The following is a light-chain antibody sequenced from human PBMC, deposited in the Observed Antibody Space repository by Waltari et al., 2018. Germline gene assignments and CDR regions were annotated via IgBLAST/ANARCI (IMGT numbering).Light chain of an antibody. V-gene: IGLV1-51*01. Sequence: QSVLTQPPSVSAAPGQKVTISCHGSTSNIGNNYVSWYRPLPGTAPKLLIYDNNKRPSGIPDRFSGSKSGTSATLGITGLQTGDEADYYCGSWDSSLSAHYVFGTGTKVTVL. CDR3: GSWDSSLSAHYV. CDR2: DNN. CDR1: TSNIGNNY. J-gene: IGLJ1*01.